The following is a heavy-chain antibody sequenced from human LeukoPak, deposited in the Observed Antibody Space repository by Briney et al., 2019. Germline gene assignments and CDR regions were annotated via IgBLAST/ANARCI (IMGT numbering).Heavy chain of an antibody. J-gene: IGHJ4*02. CDR3: ARYSGNYGLDY. D-gene: IGHD4-17*01. V-gene: IGHV3-30*02. CDR2: IRYDGSSK. CDR1: GFTFSNYV. Sequence: PGGSLRLSCAASGFTFSNYVIHWVRHPPGKGLEWVSLIRYDGSSKYYADSVRGRFTISRDNSKNTLYLQMNSLRAEDTAVYYCARYSGNYGLDYWGQGTLVTGSS.